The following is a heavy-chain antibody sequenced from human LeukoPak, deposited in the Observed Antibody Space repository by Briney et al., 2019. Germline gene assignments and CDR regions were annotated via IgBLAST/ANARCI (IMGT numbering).Heavy chain of an antibody. V-gene: IGHV4-59*01. CDR1: GGSISSYY. CDR3: ARDRYYDSSGYSPFDY. D-gene: IGHD3-22*01. CDR2: IYYSGST. J-gene: IGHJ4*02. Sequence: SESLSLTCTVSGGSISSYYWSWIRQPPGKGLEWIGYIYYSGSTNYNPSLKSRVTISVDTSKNQFSLKLSSVTAADTAVYYCARDRYYDSSGYSPFDYWGQGTLVTVSS.